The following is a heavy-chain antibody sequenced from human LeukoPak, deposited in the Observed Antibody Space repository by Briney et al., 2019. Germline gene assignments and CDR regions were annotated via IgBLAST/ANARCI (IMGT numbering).Heavy chain of an antibody. CDR2: IYTSGST. CDR1: GGSISSGSYY. CDR3: ARDYNDAFDI. J-gene: IGHJ3*02. Sequence: SQTLSLTCTVSGGSISSGSYYWSWIRQPAGKGLEWIGRIYTSGSTNYNPSLKSRVTISADTSKNQFSLKLSSVTAADTAVYYCARDYNDAFDIWGQGTMVTVSS. D-gene: IGHD1-1*01. V-gene: IGHV4-61*02.